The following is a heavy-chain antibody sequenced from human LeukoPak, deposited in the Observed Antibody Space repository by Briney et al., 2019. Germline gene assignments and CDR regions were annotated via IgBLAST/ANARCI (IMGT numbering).Heavy chain of an antibody. D-gene: IGHD3-22*01. CDR3: ARAYYYDSSGYYGGYDY. Sequence: GASVKVSCKASGYTFTSYYMHWVRQAPGQGLEWMGIINPSGGSTSYAQKFQGRVTMTRDMSTSTAYMELRSLRSDDTAVYYCARAYYYDSSGYYGGYDYWGQGTLVTVSS. CDR2: INPSGGST. V-gene: IGHV1-46*01. J-gene: IGHJ4*02. CDR1: GYTFTSYY.